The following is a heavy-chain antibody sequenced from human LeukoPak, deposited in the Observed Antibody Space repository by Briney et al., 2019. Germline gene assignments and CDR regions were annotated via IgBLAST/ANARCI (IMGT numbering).Heavy chain of an antibody. V-gene: IGHV3-48*03. CDR1: GFTFSSYE. Sequence: GGSLRLSCAASGFTFSSYETNCVRQAPGKGLEWVSYISSSGSTIYYADSVKGRFTISRKQTTNSLYLQMNSLTAAGTAVYYCASVRHYSGSYNFDYWGQGTLVTVSS. J-gene: IGHJ4*02. CDR2: ISSSGSTI. CDR3: ASVRHYSGSYNFDY. D-gene: IGHD1-26*01.